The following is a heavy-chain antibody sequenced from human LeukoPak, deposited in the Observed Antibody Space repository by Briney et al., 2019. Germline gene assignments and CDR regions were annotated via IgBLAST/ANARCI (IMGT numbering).Heavy chain of an antibody. CDR3: ARARPYGDPADY. Sequence: SVKVSCKASGGTFSSYAISWVRQAPGQGLEWMGRIIPIFGTANYAQKFQGRVTITTDESTSTAYMELSSLRSEDTAVYYCARARPYGDPADYWGQGTLVTVSS. CDR2: IIPIFGTA. D-gene: IGHD4-17*01. J-gene: IGHJ4*02. CDR1: GGTFSSYA. V-gene: IGHV1-69*05.